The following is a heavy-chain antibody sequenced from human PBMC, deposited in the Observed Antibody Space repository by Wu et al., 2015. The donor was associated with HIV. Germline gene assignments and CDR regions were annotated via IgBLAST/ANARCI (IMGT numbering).Heavy chain of an antibody. D-gene: IGHD2-2*01. Sequence: QVQLVQSGAEVKKPGASVKVSCKASGYTFNRYGISWVRQAPGQGLEWMGWISGYNDNRNYAQKFQGRVTMTTDTSTSTAYLELRSLRFDDTAVYYCARVGCSSISCWYYFDYWGQGTLVTVSS. V-gene: IGHV1-18*01. CDR2: ISGYNDNR. J-gene: IGHJ4*02. CDR3: ARVGCSSISCWYYFDY. CDR1: GYTFNRYG.